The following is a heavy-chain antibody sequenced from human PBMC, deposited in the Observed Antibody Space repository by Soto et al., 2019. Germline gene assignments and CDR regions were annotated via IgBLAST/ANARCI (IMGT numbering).Heavy chain of an antibody. CDR3: ARGFRNGFNV. V-gene: IGHV3-21*01. CDR2: ISGPSIYI. CDR1: GFTFSGYS. J-gene: IGHJ6*02. Sequence: EVQLVESGGGLVKPGGSLRLSCVASGFTFSGYSINWVRQAPGKGLEWVSYISGPSIYIYYADSVKGRFTISRDNAKSAVYLQMNSLRAEDPAVYYCARGFRNGFNVGGQGTTVSVSS. D-gene: IGHD2-8*01.